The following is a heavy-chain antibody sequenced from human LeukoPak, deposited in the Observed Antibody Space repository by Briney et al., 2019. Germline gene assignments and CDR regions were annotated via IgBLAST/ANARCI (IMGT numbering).Heavy chain of an antibody. Sequence: GGTLRLSCAASGFTFNTYGMTWVRQAPGKGLEWVSAITSSGGSTYYGDSVKGRFTISRDNSRNTLYLQMNSLRGEDTAVYYCATERPTGYSSGWYQGYFDYWGQGTLVTVSS. V-gene: IGHV3-23*01. D-gene: IGHD6-19*01. CDR1: GFTFNTYG. J-gene: IGHJ4*02. CDR3: ATERPTGYSSGWYQGYFDY. CDR2: ITSSGGST.